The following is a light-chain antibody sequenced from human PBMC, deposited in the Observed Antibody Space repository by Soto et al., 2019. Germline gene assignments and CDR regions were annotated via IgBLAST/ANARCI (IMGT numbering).Light chain of an antibody. CDR1: QSVRSSY. V-gene: IGKV3-20*01. CDR2: GAS. J-gene: IGKJ2*02. CDR3: QQYGSEGT. Sequence: EIVLTQSPGTLSLSPGERATLSCRASQSVRSSYLAWYQQKPGQAPRLLIYGASSRATGIPDRFSGSGSGTDFTLTISRLEPEDFAVYYCQQYGSEGTFGQGTKLEIK.